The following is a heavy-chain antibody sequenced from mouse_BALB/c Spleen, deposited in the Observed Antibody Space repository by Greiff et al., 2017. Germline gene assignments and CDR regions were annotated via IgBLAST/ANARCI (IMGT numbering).Heavy chain of an antibody. J-gene: IGHJ3*01. CDR3: ARDQDYGSTWFAY. CDR1: GFSLTGYG. V-gene: IGHV2-6-7*01. Sequence: VMLVESGPGLVAPSQSLSITCTVSGFSLTGYGVNWVRQPPGKGLEWLGMIWGDGSTDYNSALKSRLSISKDNSKSQVFLKMNSLQTDDTARYYCARDQDYGSTWFAYWGQGTLVTVSA. CDR2: IWGDGST. D-gene: IGHD1-1*01.